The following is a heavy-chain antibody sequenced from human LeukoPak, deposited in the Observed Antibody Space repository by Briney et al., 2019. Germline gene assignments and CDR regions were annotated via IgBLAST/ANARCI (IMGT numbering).Heavy chain of an antibody. CDR2: IRSKANSYAT. CDR3: TTCGGDCYSNFDY. J-gene: IGHJ4*02. CDR1: GFTFSGSA. V-gene: IGHV3-73*01. Sequence: GGSLKLSCAASGFTFSGSAMHWVRQASGKGLEWAGRIRSKANSYATTYAASVKGRFTISRDDSKNTAYLQMNSLKTEDTAMYYCTTCGGDCYSNFDYWGQGTLVTVSS. D-gene: IGHD2-21*02.